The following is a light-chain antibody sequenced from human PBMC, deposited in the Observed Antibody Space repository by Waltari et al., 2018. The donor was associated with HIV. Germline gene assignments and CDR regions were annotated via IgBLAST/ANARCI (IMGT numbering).Light chain of an antibody. J-gene: IGLJ1*01. CDR3: SSFTGSNTYV. V-gene: IGLV2-14*01. CDR1: SSDVGAYHS. Sequence: QSALTQPASVSGSLGQSITISCTGTSSDVGAYHSVSWYQQRPGKVPKLLIYEFNRRPSGIDNRFSGSKSGNTASLTISGLQVEDEADYYCSSFTGSNTYVFGSGTKVTVL. CDR2: EFN.